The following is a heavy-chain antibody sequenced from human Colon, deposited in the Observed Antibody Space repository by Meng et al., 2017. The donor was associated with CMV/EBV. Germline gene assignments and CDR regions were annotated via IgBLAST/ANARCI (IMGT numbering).Heavy chain of an antibody. Sequence: GESLKISCAGYKFIFDDYDIDWVRQAPGKGLEWVSTITRGADGTYYADSVKGRFSISRDNAKNTLYLEMNNLGANDTAVYYCAKDDWEGHDSWGQGTLVTVSS. J-gene: IGHJ5*01. CDR1: KFIFDDYD. CDR2: ITRGADGT. D-gene: IGHD3-9*01. V-gene: IGHV3-23*01. CDR3: AKDDWEGHDS.